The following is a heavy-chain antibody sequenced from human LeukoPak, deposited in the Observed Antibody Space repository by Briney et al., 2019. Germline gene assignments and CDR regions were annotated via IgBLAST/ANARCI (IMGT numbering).Heavy chain of an antibody. CDR1: GGSFSGYY. CDR3: ARAASYYGSGSYYKGNWFDP. D-gene: IGHD3-10*01. J-gene: IGHJ5*02. Sequence: SETLSLTCAVYGGSFSGYYWSWIRQPPGKGLEWIGEINHSGSTNYNPSLKSRVTISVDTSKNQFSLKLSSVTAADTAVYYCARAASYYGSGSYYKGNWFDPWDQGTLVTVSS. V-gene: IGHV4-34*01. CDR2: INHSGST.